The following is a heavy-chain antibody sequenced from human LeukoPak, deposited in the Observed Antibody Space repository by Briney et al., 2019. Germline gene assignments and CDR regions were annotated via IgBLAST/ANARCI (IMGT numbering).Heavy chain of an antibody. CDR3: AKRSLFWSGFLDY. CDR1: GFSVTTHG. V-gene: IGHV3-33*05. D-gene: IGHD3-3*01. CDR2: ISYDGSNK. J-gene: IGHJ4*02. Sequence: GGSLRLSCAAFGFSVTTHGMSWVRQAPGKGLEWVATISYDGSNKYHADSVKGRFTISRDNSKDTLYLQMNSLRAEDTAVYYCAKRSLFWSGFLDYWGQGTLVTVSS.